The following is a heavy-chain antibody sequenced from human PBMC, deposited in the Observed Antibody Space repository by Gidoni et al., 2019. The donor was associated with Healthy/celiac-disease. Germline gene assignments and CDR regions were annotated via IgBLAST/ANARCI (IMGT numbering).Heavy chain of an antibody. CDR2: ISSSSSYI. CDR1: GFTFSSYS. Sequence: EVQLVESGGGLVKPGGSLRLSCAASGFTFSSYSMNWVRQAPGKGLEWVSSISSSSSYIYYADSVKGRFTISRDNAKNSLYLQMNSLRAEDTAVYYCASAATLWAPFDYWGQGTLVTVSS. V-gene: IGHV3-21*01. D-gene: IGHD5-18*01. CDR3: ASAATLWAPFDY. J-gene: IGHJ4*02.